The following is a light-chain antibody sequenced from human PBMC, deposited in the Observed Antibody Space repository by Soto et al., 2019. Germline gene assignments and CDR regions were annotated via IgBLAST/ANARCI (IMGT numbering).Light chain of an antibody. CDR3: QSYDSSLSGSV. CDR1: SSNIGAGYD. Sequence: QPVLTQPPSVSGAPGQRVTISCTGSSSNIGAGYDVHWYQQLPGTAPKLLIYGNSNRPSGVPDRFSGSKSGTSASLAITGLKAEEDDDYYCQSYDSSLSGSVFGGGTKVTVL. V-gene: IGLV1-40*01. CDR2: GNS. J-gene: IGLJ2*01.